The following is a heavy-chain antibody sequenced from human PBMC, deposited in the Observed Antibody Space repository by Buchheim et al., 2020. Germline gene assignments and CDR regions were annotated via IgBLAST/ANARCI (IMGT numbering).Heavy chain of an antibody. CDR3: ARHIGYDFWSGYLFDY. CDR2: IDPSDSYT. D-gene: IGHD3-3*01. Sequence: EVQLVQSGAEVKKPGESLRISCRGSGYSFTGYWISWVRQMPGKGLEWMGRIDPSDSYTNYSPSFQGHVTISADKSISTACPRWGSLKASDTAMYYCARHIGYDFWSGYLFDYWGQGTL. CDR1: GYSFTGYW. J-gene: IGHJ4*02. V-gene: IGHV5-10-1*01.